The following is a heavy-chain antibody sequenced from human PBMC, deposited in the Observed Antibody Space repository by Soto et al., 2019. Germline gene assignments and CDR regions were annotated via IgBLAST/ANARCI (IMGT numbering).Heavy chain of an antibody. CDR1: GFTFSSYA. D-gene: IGHD3-10*01. Sequence: QVQLVESGGGVVQPGRSLRLSCAASGFTFSSYAMHWVRQAPGKGLEWVAVISYDGSNKYYADSVKGRFTISRDNSKNTLYLQMNSLRAEDTAVYYCAPWGFGQWGFDYWGQGTLVTVSS. CDR3: APWGFGQWGFDY. CDR2: ISYDGSNK. J-gene: IGHJ4*02. V-gene: IGHV3-30-3*01.